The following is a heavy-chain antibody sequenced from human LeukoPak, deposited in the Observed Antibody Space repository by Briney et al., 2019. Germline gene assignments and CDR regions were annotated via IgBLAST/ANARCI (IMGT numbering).Heavy chain of an antibody. CDR3: ELFYLGSGTSDAFPI. CDR1: GFTVNKKR. Sequence: GGSLRLSCAASGFTVNKKRMTWARQAPGKGLERVSVIYSGGSTYYADSVKGRFTISRDNSKNTLNLQMNSLRVEDTAVYYCELFYLGSGTSDAFPIWGQARMVTVSS. D-gene: IGHD3-10*01. V-gene: IGHV3-66*01. J-gene: IGHJ3*02. CDR2: IYSGGST.